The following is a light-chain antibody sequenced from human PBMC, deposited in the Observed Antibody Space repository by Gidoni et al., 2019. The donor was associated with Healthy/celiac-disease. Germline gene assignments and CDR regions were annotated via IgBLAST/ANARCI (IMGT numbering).Light chain of an antibody. CDR2: DAS. Sequence: EIVLTQSPATLSLSPGERATLSCRASQSVSSYLAWYQQKPGQAPRLLIYDASNRATGIPARFSGSGSGTDFTLTISSLEPEDFAVYYCQQRSNWPPITFXXXIRLEIK. V-gene: IGKV3-11*01. CDR1: QSVSSY. J-gene: IGKJ5*01. CDR3: QQRSNWPPIT.